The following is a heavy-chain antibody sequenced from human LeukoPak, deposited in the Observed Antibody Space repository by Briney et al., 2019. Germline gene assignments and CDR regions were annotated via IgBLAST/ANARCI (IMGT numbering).Heavy chain of an antibody. V-gene: IGHV3-48*03. J-gene: IGHJ6*03. CDR2: ISSSGSTI. CDR1: GFTFSSYE. D-gene: IGHD6-19*01. CDR3: ARASSGRGYYYYYMDA. Sequence: GGSLRLSCAASGFTFSSYEMNWVRQAPGKGLEWVSYISSSGSTIYYADSVKGRFTISRDNAKNSLYLQMNSLRAEDTAVYYCARASSGRGYYYYYMDAWGKGTTVTVSS.